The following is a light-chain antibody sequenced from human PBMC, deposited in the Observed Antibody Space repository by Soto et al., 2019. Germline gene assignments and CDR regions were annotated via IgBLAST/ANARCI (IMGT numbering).Light chain of an antibody. J-gene: IGLJ1*01. CDR1: SSDGGGYNY. V-gene: IGLV2-14*01. CDR3: NSYTSKSTGV. CDR2: EVS. Sequence: QSALTQPASVSGSPGQSITISCTGTSSDGGGYNYVSWYQQHPGKAPKLMIYEVSNRPSGVSNRFSGSKSGNTASLTISGLQAEDEADYYCNSYTSKSTGVFGTGTKVTVL.